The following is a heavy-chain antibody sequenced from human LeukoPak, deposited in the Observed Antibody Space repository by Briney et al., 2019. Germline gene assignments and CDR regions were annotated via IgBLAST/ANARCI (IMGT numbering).Heavy chain of an antibody. J-gene: IGHJ5*02. CDR3: ARIVVVPAAMLDP. CDR2: IYYSGST. V-gene: IGHV4-39*01. D-gene: IGHD2-2*01. Sequence: SETLSLTCTVSGGSISISSSYWGWIRQPPGKGLEWIGSIYYSGSTYYNPSLKSRVTISVDTSKNQFSLKLSSVTAADTAVYYCARIVVVPAAMLDPWGQGTLVTVSS. CDR1: GGSISISSSY.